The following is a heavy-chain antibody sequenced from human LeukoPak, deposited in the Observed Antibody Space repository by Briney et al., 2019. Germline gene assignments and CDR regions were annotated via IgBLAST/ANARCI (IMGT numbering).Heavy chain of an antibody. V-gene: IGHV4-59*08. D-gene: IGHD3-10*01. CDR1: GGPISNYY. J-gene: IGHJ3*02. CDR2: IYYSGST. CDR3: ARHLGSSHDASDI. Sequence: SETLSLTCTVSGGPISNYYYSWIRQPPGKGLEWIGYIYYSGSTSSNPSLKSRVTISMDTSKNQFSLKMNSVTAADTAVYYCARHLGSSHDASDIWGQGIMVTVSS.